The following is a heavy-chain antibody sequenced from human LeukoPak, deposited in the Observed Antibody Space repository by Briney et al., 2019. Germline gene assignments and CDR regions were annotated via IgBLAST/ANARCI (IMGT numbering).Heavy chain of an antibody. D-gene: IGHD6-19*01. Sequence: SGGSLRLSCAASGFTFTTYSMNWVRQAPGKGLEWVSSISSGSTYIYYADSVKGRVTISRDNAKHSLSLQMNSLRADDTAVYYCARGSGSGWSWGTNYFDYWGQGTLVTVSS. J-gene: IGHJ4*02. CDR1: GFTFTTYS. V-gene: IGHV3-21*01. CDR3: ARGSGSGWSWGTNYFDY. CDR2: ISSGSTYI.